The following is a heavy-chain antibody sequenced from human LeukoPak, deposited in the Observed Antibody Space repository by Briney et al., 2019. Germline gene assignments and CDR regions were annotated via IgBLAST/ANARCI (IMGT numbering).Heavy chain of an antibody. CDR3: ARTSPGVVTAFDYYGLDV. CDR2: ISYSGNT. V-gene: IGHV4-31*03. J-gene: IGHJ6*02. CDR1: GGSISSGYYY. D-gene: IGHD3-3*01. Sequence: SETLSLTCTVSGGSISSGYYYWSWIRQDPGKGLEWIVYISYSGNTYYNPALKSRFTISVYTTKSQFSLRLNSVTAADTAVYYCARTSPGVVTAFDYYGLDVWGQGTTVTVSS.